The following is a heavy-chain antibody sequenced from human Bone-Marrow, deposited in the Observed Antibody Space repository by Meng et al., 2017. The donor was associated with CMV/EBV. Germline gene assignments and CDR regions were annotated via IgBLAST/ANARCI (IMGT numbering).Heavy chain of an antibody. CDR1: GDSISRNLW. CDR2: INHSGST. CDR3: ARERGKNRKSYSSSAEWYFDL. J-gene: IGHJ2*01. Sequence: SETLSLTCAVSGDSISRNLWWSWVRQPPGKGLEWIGEINHSGSTNYNPSLKSRVTISVDTSKNQFSLKLSSVTAADTAVYYCARERGKNRKSYSSSAEWYFDLWGRGILVTVSS. D-gene: IGHD6-6*01. V-gene: IGHV4-4*02.